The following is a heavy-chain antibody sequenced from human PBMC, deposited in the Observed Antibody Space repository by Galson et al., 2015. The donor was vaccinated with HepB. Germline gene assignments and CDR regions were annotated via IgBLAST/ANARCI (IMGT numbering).Heavy chain of an antibody. D-gene: IGHD5-24*01. J-gene: IGHJ4*02. CDR3: ARDAPENPFVEMATMGADPG. CDR1: GYTFTSYG. CDR2: ISAYNGNT. V-gene: IGHV1-18*01. Sequence: SVKVSCKASGYTFTSYGISWVRQAPGQGLEWMGWISAYNGNTNYAQKLQGRVTMTTDTSTSTAYMGLRSLRSDDTAVYYCARDAPENPFVEMATMGADPGWGQGTLVTVSS.